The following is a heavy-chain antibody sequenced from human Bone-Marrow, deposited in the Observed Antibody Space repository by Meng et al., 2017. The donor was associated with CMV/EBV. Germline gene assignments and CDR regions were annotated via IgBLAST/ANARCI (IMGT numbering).Heavy chain of an antibody. CDR3: AGFGVTITNGLDV. V-gene: IGHV3-21*01. CDR1: GFTFSGYW. D-gene: IGHD3-3*01. Sequence: GESLKISCAASGFTFSGYWMNWVRQAPGKGLEWVSSISTTSSYIYYADSLKGRFTISRDNAKNTLYLHISSLRVEDTAVYYCAGFGVTITNGLDVWGRGTTVTVSS. J-gene: IGHJ6*02. CDR2: ISTTSSYI.